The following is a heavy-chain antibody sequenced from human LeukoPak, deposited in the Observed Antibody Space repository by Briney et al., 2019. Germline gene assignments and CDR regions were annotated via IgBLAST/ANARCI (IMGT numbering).Heavy chain of an antibody. CDR2: IGGTGDNT. CDR1: GFIFKLSA. Sequence: GGSLRLSCLASGFIFKLSAMTWVRQAPGKGLEWVAAIGGTGDNTYYADSVKGRFTISRDNSRNTQFLQMDNLRAEDTATYYCARDRGPYVDIDNNWFDPWGQGTLVIVSS. CDR3: ARDRGPYVDIDNNWFDP. D-gene: IGHD3-9*01. J-gene: IGHJ5*02. V-gene: IGHV3-23*01.